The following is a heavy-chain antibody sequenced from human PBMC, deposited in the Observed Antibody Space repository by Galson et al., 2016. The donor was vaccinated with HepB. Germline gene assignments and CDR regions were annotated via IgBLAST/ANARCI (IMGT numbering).Heavy chain of an antibody. CDR2: IYPDDSDT. CDR1: GYNFSSYW. V-gene: IGHV5-51*03. CDR3: ARSRDTAMAVDY. J-gene: IGHJ4*02. D-gene: IGHD5-18*01. Sequence: QSGAEVKKPGESLTISCKGSGYNFSSYWIGWVRQMPGKGLEWMGIIYPDDSDTTYSPSFQGQVTISADKSISTAYLQWSSLKASDTAMYYCARSRDTAMAVDYWGQGTLVTVSA.